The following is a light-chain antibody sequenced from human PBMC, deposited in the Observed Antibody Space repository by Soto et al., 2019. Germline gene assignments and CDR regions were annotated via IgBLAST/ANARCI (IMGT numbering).Light chain of an antibody. CDR1: QSVSSS. CDR2: DAS. J-gene: IGKJ1*01. V-gene: IGKV3-11*01. Sequence: EIVLTQSPATLSLSPGERATLSCRASQSVSSSLASYQQKPGQAPRLLMYDASNRANGIPTRLSGSGSGTDFTLTISSLEPEDFALYYCQQRSNWPPTFGQGTKVEIK. CDR3: QQRSNWPPT.